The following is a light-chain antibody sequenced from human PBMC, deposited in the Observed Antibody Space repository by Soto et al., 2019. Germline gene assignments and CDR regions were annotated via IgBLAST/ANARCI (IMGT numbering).Light chain of an antibody. CDR1: QTVASN. CDR3: QQYHNWPRQHT. V-gene: IGKV3-15*01. J-gene: IGKJ2*01. CDR2: GAS. Sequence: EIVMTQSPASLSVSPGDGATLSCRASQTVASNVAWYQQKPGQGPRLLIHGASTRAAGVPARFSGSGSGTDFSLTISSLQCEYFPVYYCQQYHNWPRQHTFGQGTKLQIK.